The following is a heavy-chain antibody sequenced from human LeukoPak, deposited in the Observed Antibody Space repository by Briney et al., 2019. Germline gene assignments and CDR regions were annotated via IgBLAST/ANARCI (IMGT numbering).Heavy chain of an antibody. CDR3: ARGGITIFGVVSYMDV. J-gene: IGHJ6*03. CDR1: GFTFSTYG. CDR2: INWNGGST. D-gene: IGHD3-3*01. V-gene: IGHV3-20*04. Sequence: RSGVSLRLSCAASGFTFSTYGMSWVRQAPGKGLEWVSGINWNGGSTGYADSVKGRFTISRDNAKNSLYLQMNSLRAEDTALYYCARGGITIFGVVSYMDVWGKGTTVTVSS.